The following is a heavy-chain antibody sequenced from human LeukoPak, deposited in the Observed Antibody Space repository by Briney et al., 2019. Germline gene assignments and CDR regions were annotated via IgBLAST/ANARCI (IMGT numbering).Heavy chain of an antibody. CDR2: IKQDGSEK. Sequence: GGSLRLSCAASEFTFSTYWMTWVRQAPGKGLEWVANIKQDGSEKYYVDSVKGRFTISRDNAKNSLFLQMNSLRGEDTAVYYCARHGGAFDIWGQGTMVTVSS. CDR3: ARHGGAFDI. V-gene: IGHV3-7*01. D-gene: IGHD3-10*01. J-gene: IGHJ3*02. CDR1: EFTFSTYW.